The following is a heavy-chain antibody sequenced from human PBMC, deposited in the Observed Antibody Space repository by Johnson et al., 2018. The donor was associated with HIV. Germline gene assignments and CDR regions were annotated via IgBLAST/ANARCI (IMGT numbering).Heavy chain of an antibody. CDR2: ISYDGSNK. Sequence: QVQLVESGGGVVQPGRSLRLSCAASGYTFSSYAMHWVRQAPGKGLEWVAVISYDGSNKYYADSVKGRFTISRDNSKNTLYLQMNSLRAEDTAVYYCARDIRVGAGYDAFDIWGQGTMVTVSS. CDR3: ARDIRVGAGYDAFDI. D-gene: IGHD3-9*01. J-gene: IGHJ3*02. V-gene: IGHV3-30-3*01. CDR1: GYTFSSYA.